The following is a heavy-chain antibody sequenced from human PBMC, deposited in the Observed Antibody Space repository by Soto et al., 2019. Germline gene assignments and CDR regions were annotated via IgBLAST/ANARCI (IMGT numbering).Heavy chain of an antibody. CDR1: GGTFSSYA. CDR3: ARANCGGDCYRISPNYYYYYGMDV. Sequence: SVKVSCKASGGTFSSYAISWVRQAPGQGLEWMGGIIPIFGTANYAQKFQGRVTITADESTSTAYMELSSLRSEDTAVYYCARANCGGDCYRISPNYYYYYGMDVWGQGTTVTVSS. J-gene: IGHJ6*02. V-gene: IGHV1-69*13. D-gene: IGHD2-21*02. CDR2: IIPIFGTA.